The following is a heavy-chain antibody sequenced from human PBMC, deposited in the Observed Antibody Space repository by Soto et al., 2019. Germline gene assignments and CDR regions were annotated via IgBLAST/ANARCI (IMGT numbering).Heavy chain of an antibody. V-gene: IGHV3-48*03. Sequence: PGGSLRLSCAASGFTFSDYEMIWVRQAPGKGLQWVSYISSLSTTIFYAASVEGRFTVSRDNAKNSLYLQLSSLRAGDSGVYYCATPLDKALQIWGRGTMVTVSS. CDR1: GFTFSDYE. CDR3: ATPLDKALQI. CDR2: ISSLSTTI. J-gene: IGHJ3*02.